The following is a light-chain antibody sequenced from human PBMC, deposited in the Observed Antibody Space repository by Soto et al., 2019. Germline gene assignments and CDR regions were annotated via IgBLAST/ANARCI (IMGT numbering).Light chain of an antibody. V-gene: IGLV2-14*01. CDR1: SSDVGGYNY. CDR3: KSRTTRNTLV. Sequence: QSALTPPASVSGSPGQSITISCTGTSSDVGGYNYVSWYQQHPGKAPKLIIYEVTHRPSGVSSRFYGSRSGNTASLTISGLQAEDEADYYCKSRTTRNTLVFGGGTKVTVL. CDR2: EVT. J-gene: IGLJ3*02.